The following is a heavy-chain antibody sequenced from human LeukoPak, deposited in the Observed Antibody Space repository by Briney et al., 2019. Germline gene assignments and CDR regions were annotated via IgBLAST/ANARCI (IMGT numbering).Heavy chain of an antibody. CDR3: ARPIAVAGTGGFDP. D-gene: IGHD6-19*01. J-gene: IGHJ5*02. CDR1: GGSFSGYY. CDR2: INHSGST. Sequence: SETLSLTCAVYGGSFSGYYWSWIRQPPGKGPEWIGEINHSGSTNCNPSLKSRVTISVDTSKNQFSLKLSSVTAADTAVYYCARPIAVAGTGGFDPWGQGTLVTVSS. V-gene: IGHV4-34*01.